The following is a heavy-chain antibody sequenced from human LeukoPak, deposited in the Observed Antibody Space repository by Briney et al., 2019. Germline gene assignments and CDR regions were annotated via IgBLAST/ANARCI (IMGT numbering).Heavy chain of an antibody. V-gene: IGHV3-30*03. CDR2: ISYDGSNK. J-gene: IGHJ4*02. CDR3: SMIMVRGTAAVDY. D-gene: IGHD3-10*01. Sequence: GGSLRLSFAASGFTFSSYGMHWVRQAPGKGLEWVAVISYDGSNKYYADSVKGRFTISRDNSKNTLYLQMNSLRAEDTAVYYCSMIMVRGTAAVDYWGQGTLVTVSS. CDR1: GFTFSSYG.